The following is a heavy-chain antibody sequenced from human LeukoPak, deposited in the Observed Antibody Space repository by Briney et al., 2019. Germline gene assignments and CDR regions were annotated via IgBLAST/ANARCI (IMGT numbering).Heavy chain of an antibody. Sequence: GGSLRLSCAASGFTFSNAWMSWVRQAPGKGLEWVGRIKSKTDGGTTDYAAPVKGRFTISRDDSKNTLYLQMNSLKTEDTAVYYCTTDPVQHRSGKDVWGKGTTVTVSS. CDR2: IKSKTDGGTT. CDR1: GFTFSNAW. J-gene: IGHJ6*04. V-gene: IGHV3-15*01. CDR3: TTDPVQHRSGKDV. D-gene: IGHD1-1*01.